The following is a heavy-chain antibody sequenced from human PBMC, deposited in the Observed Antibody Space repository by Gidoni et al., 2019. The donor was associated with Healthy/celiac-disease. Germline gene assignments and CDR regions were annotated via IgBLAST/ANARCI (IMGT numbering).Heavy chain of an antibody. D-gene: IGHD5-12*01. Sequence: QVQLVQSGAEVKKPGSSVKVSCKASGGTFRSYAISWVRQAPGQGLEWMGRIIPILGIANYAQKFQGRVTITADKSTSTAYMELSSLRSEDTAVYYCARSRVATMPFDYWGQGTLVTVSS. J-gene: IGHJ4*02. CDR3: ARSRVATMPFDY. CDR2: IIPILGIA. V-gene: IGHV1-69*04. CDR1: GGTFRSYA.